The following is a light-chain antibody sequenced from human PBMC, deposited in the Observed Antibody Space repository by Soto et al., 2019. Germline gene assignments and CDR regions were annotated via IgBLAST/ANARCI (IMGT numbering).Light chain of an antibody. Sequence: QSVLTQPPSVSEAXXQRVTXXCSGSSSNIGNNAVNWYQQLPGKAPKLLIYYDDLLPSGVSDRFSGSKSGTSASLAISGLQSEDEADYYCAAWDDSLNGVVFGGGTKVTVL. CDR3: AAWDDSLNGVV. CDR2: YDD. CDR1: SSNIGNNA. V-gene: IGLV1-36*01. J-gene: IGLJ2*01.